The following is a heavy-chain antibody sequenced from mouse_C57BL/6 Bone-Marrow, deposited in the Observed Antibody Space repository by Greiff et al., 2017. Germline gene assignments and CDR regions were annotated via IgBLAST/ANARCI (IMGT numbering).Heavy chain of an antibody. D-gene: IGHD2-3*01. V-gene: IGHV5-17*01. CDR2: LSSGSSTI. Sequence: EVKLVESGGGLVKPGGSLKLSCAASGFTFSDYGMHWFRQAPEKGLEWVAYLSSGSSTIYYADTVKGRFTISRDNAKNTLFLQMTSLRSEDTAMYYCARGGYSAWFAYWGQGTLVTVSA. CDR3: ARGGYSAWFAY. J-gene: IGHJ3*01. CDR1: GFTFSDYG.